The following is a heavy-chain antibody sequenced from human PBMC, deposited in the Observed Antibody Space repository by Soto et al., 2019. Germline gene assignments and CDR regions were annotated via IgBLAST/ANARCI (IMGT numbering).Heavy chain of an antibody. Sequence: EVQLVESGGGLVQPGRSLRLSCAASGFTFDDYAMHWVRQVPGKGLEWVSGINWNSGSIGYGDSVKGRVAISRDNAKNSLHLQMNRLSAEDTAFYYCVKDESINWYSGHFRHWGQGTLVTVSS. D-gene: IGHD6-13*01. CDR1: GFTFDDYA. CDR2: INWNSGSI. J-gene: IGHJ1*01. CDR3: VKDESINWYSGHFRH. V-gene: IGHV3-9*01.